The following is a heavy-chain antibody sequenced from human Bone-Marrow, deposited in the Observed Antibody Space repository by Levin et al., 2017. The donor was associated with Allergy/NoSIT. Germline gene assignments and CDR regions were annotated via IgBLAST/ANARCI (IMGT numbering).Heavy chain of an antibody. D-gene: IGHD1-26*01. V-gene: IGHV3-74*01. CDR1: GFSFSDYW. J-gene: IGHJ4*02. CDR3: ARDLSGRSDY. Sequence: GESLKISCAASGFSFSDYWMHWVRQAPGKGLVWVSRTNEDGSITDYGDSVKGRFTISRDNAKSTLFLQMNSLRAEDTAVYYCARDLSGRSDYWGQGTLVTVSS. CDR2: TNEDGSIT.